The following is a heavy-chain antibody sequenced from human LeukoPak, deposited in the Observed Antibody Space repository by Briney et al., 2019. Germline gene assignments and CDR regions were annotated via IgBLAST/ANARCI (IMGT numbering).Heavy chain of an antibody. CDR2: IVVGNGNT. V-gene: IGHV1-58*02. CDR1: GLTFSTSA. D-gene: IGHD2/OR15-2a*01. Sequence: SVKVSCKTSGLTFSTSAIQWVRQARGQSLEWMGWIVVGNGNTRYAQKLQERLTITRDMSTSAAYMELSSLRSEDTAVYYCAAETYIQGCCNFDVWGQGTLITVSS. CDR3: AAETYIQGCCNFDV. J-gene: IGHJ3*01.